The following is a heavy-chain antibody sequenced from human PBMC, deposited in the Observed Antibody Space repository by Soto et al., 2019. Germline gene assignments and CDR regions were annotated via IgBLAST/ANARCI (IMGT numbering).Heavy chain of an antibody. V-gene: IGHV3-33*01. D-gene: IGHD6-6*01. CDR2: IWYDGSNK. J-gene: IGHJ6*02. CDR1: GFTFSSYG. CDR3: ARDSSSSSDYYGMDV. Sequence: ESGGGVVQPGRSLRLSCAASGFTFSSYGMHWVRQAPGKGLEWVAVIWYDGSNKYYADSVKGRFTISRDNSKNTLYLQMNSLRAEDTAVYYCARDSSSSSDYYGMDVWGQGTTLTVSS.